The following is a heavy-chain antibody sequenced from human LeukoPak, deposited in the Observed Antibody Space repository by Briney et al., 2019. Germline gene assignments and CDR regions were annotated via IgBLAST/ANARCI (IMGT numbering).Heavy chain of an antibody. CDR1: GGSISSYY. CDR2: IYYSGST. D-gene: IGHD5-12*01. V-gene: IGHV4-59*01. J-gene: IGHJ4*02. CDR3: ARGGYSGYDYAPLDY. Sequence: SETLSLTWTVSGGSISSYYWSWIRQPPGKGLEWIGYIYYSGSTNYNPSLKSRVTISVDTSKNQFSLKLSSVTAADTAVYYCARGGYSGYDYAPLDYWGQGTLVTVSS.